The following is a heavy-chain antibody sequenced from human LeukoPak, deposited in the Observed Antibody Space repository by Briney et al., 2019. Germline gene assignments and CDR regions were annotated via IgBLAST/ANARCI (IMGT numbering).Heavy chain of an antibody. J-gene: IGHJ4*02. CDR2: ISSSGSTI. D-gene: IGHD3-22*01. V-gene: IGHV3-48*04. Sequence: GGSLRLSCAASGFTFSSYGMHWVRQAPGKGLEWVSYISSSGSTIYYADSVRGRFTISRDNAKNSLYLQMNSLRAEDTAVYYCARDRYDNSGYHDYWGQGTLVTVSS. CDR1: GFTFSSYG. CDR3: ARDRYDNSGYHDY.